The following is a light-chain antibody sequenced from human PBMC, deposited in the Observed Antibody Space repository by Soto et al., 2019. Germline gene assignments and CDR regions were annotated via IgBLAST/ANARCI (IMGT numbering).Light chain of an antibody. V-gene: IGKV3-15*01. Sequence: EIVMTQSPATLSVSPGERATLSCRASQSVSSNLAWYQQKPGQAPRLLIYGASTRATGIPARFSGSGSGTEFTPPISSRQSEVFAVYYCQQYNNWPFTFGPGTKVDIK. CDR3: QQYNNWPFT. CDR2: GAS. CDR1: QSVSSN. J-gene: IGKJ3*01.